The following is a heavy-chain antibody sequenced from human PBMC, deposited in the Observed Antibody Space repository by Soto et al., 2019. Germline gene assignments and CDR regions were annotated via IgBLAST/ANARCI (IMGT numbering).Heavy chain of an antibody. J-gene: IGHJ4*02. D-gene: IGHD6-13*01. CDR2: FNPTSGST. V-gene: IGHV1-46*01. CDR1: GYTFINYY. Sequence: QVQLVQSGAEGKKPGASVKLSCKASGYTFINYYIHWVRQAPGQGLKWMGIFNPTSGSTNYAQKFQGRVTLTMDTSTRTVYMELSSLRFDDTAVYYCARDLAAGDYWGQGTLVTVSS. CDR3: ARDLAAGDY.